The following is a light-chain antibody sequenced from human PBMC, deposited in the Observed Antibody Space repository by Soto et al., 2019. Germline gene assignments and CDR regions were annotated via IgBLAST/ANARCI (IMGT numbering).Light chain of an antibody. J-gene: IGKJ5*01. V-gene: IGKV3D-15*01. CDR3: QLYTILPIT. CDR1: QTITT. CDR2: RVS. Sequence: TLSLSPVESATLYCTARQTITTLAWYQRKPGQAPRLLIYRVSSRATGVPDRFSGSGSGTDYTLTIISLQAEDVTGYCCQLYTILPITFCEGT.